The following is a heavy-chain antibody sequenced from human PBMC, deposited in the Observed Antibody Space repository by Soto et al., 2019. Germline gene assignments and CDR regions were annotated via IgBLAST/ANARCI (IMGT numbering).Heavy chain of an antibody. CDR3: AMNPYYYDSSGYYYGIPSGHFDY. CDR2: IYYSGST. Sequence: LSLTCTVSGGSISSSSYYWGWIRQPPGKGLEWIGSIYYSGSTYYNPSLKSRVTISVDTSKNQFSLKLSSVTAADTAVYYCAMNPYYYDSSGYYYGIPSGHFDYWGQGTLVTVSS. V-gene: IGHV4-39*01. J-gene: IGHJ4*02. CDR1: GGSISSSSYY. D-gene: IGHD3-22*01.